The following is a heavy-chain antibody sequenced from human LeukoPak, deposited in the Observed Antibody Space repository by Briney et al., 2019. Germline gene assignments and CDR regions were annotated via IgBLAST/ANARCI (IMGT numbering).Heavy chain of an antibody. CDR1: GFTFDDYA. J-gene: IGHJ6*02. CDR3: AKDVGSGGDYYYGMDV. D-gene: IGHD3-10*01. CDR2: ISCNSGSI. Sequence: GGSLRLSCAASGFTFDDYAMHWVRQAPGKGLEWVSGISCNSGSIGYADSVKGRFTISRDNAKNSLYLQMNSLRAEDTALYYCAKDVGSGGDYYYGMDVWGQETTVTVSS. V-gene: IGHV3-9*01.